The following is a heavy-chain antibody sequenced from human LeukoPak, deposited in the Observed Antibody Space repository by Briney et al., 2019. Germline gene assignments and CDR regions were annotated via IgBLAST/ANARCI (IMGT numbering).Heavy chain of an antibody. D-gene: IGHD3-22*01. Sequence: SETPSLTCAVSGYSISSGYYWGWIRQPPGKGLEWIGSIYHTGSTYYNPSLQSRVTISLDSPKNQFSLKLTSVTAADTAVYYCASGGTAVVMALTYYFDTWGQGTPVTVSS. J-gene: IGHJ4*02. V-gene: IGHV4-38-2*01. CDR2: IYHTGST. CDR1: GYSISSGYY. CDR3: ASGGTAVVMALTYYFDT.